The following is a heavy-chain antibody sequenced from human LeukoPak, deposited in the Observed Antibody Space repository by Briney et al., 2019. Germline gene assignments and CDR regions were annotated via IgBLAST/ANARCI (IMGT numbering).Heavy chain of an antibody. CDR2: IYYSGGT. J-gene: IGHJ4*02. CDR1: GGSISSSSYY. V-gene: IGHV4-39*07. Sequence: SETLSLTCTVSGGSISSSSYYWGWIRQPPGKGLEWIGSIYYSGGTYYNPSLKSRVTISVDTSKNQFSLKLSSVTAADTAVYYCARDRPRYSGGELVFDYWGQGTLVTVSS. CDR3: ARDRPRYSGGELVFDY. D-gene: IGHD3-10*01.